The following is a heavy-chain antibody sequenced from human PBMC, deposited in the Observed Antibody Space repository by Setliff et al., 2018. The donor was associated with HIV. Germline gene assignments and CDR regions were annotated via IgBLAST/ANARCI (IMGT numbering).Heavy chain of an antibody. D-gene: IGHD3-22*01. J-gene: IGHJ4*02. Sequence: SVKVSCKTSGGAFSTYSINWVRQAPGQGPEWMGGIIWIIGVTNYAQKFQGRVAITADESTSTAYMELSSLRFEDTAVYFCVSYYFDSSGYYYGRWDYFDYWGQGTLVTVSS. CDR2: IIWIIGVT. CDR1: GGAFSTYS. V-gene: IGHV1-69*10. CDR3: VSYYFDSSGYYYGRWDYFDY.